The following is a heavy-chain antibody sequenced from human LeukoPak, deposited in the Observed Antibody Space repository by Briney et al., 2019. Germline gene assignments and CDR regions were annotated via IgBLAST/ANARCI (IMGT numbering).Heavy chain of an antibody. CDR2: ISYDGSNK. V-gene: IGHV3-30-3*01. Sequence: AGGSLRLSCAASGFTFSSYAMHWVRQAPGKGLEWVAVISYDGSNKYYADSVKGRFTISRDNSKNTLYLQMNSLRAEDTAVYYCARETASYSSGWYTGYYFDYWGQGTLVTVSS. D-gene: IGHD6-19*01. J-gene: IGHJ4*02. CDR3: ARETASYSSGWYTGYYFDY. CDR1: GFTFSSYA.